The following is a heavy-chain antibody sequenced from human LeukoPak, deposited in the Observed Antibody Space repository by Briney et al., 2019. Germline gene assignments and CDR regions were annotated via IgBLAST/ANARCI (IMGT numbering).Heavy chain of an antibody. CDR1: GYSFTSYG. CDR3: ATRADSSSWKPCSR. Sequence: ESLKISCKGSGYSFTSYGISWVRQMPGKGLEWMGRIDPSDSYTNYSPSFQGHVTISADKSISTAYLQWSSLKASDTAMYYCATRADSSSWKPCSRWGQGTLVTVSS. J-gene: IGHJ4*02. D-gene: IGHD6-13*01. V-gene: IGHV5-10-1*01. CDR2: IDPSDSYT.